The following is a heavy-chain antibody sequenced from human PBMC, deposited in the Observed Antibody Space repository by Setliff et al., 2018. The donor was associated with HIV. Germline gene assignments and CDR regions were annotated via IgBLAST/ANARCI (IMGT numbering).Heavy chain of an antibody. CDR3: ARENGWLFGWFDP. J-gene: IGHJ5*02. CDR1: GGSISSYY. Sequence: SETLSLTCTVSGGSISSYYWSWIRQPPGEGLEWIGYIYYSGRTSHSGSTYYNPSVASRITISGDTSKNQFSLKLTSVTAADTAIYYCARENGWLFGWFDPWGQGTPVTVSS. D-gene: IGHD3-22*01. CDR2: IYYSGRT. V-gene: IGHV4-59*12.